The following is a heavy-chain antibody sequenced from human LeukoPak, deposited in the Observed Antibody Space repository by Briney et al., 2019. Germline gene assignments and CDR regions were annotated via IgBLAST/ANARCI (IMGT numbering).Heavy chain of an antibody. CDR1: GFVFSSYG. D-gene: IGHD5-12*01. CDR2: VRYDGSNE. J-gene: IGHJ4*02. Sequence: GGSLRLSCAASGFVFSSYGMHWVRQAPGKGLEWVAFVRYDGSNEYYADSVKGRFTISRDNSQNTLYLQMNSLRPDDTGVYSCAKDSNSGYVSVGPNYWGLGSLVTVSS. V-gene: IGHV3-30*02. CDR3: AKDSNSGYVSVGPNY.